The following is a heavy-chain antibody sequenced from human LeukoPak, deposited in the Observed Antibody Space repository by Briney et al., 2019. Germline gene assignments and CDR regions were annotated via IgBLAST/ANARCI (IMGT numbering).Heavy chain of an antibody. CDR2: MNPNSGNT. CDR3: ARGIYYDILTGYYSWFDP. V-gene: IGHV1-8*01. D-gene: IGHD3-9*01. CDR1: GYTFTSYD. J-gene: IGHJ5*02. Sequence: EASVKVSCKASGYTFTSYDINWVRQATGQGLEWMGWMNPNSGNTGYAQKFQGRVTMTRNTSICTAYMELSSLRSEDTAVYYCARGIYYDILTGYYSWFDPWGQGTLVTVSS.